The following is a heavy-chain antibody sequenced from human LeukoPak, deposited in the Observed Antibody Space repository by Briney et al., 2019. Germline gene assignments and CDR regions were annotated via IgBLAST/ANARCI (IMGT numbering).Heavy chain of an antibody. J-gene: IGHJ3*02. V-gene: IGHV3-11*01. CDR3: ARDSSLIAPDAFDI. D-gene: IGHD2-21*01. Sequence: GGSLRLSCAASGFTFSDYYMSWIRQAPGKGLEWVSYISSSGSTIYYADSVKGRFTISRDNAKNSLYLQMNSLRAEDTAAYYCARDSSLIAPDAFDIWGQGTMVTVSS. CDR2: ISSSGSTI. CDR1: GFTFSDYY.